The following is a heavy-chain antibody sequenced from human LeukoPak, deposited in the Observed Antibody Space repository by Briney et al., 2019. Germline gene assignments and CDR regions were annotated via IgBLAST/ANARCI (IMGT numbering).Heavy chain of an antibody. J-gene: IGHJ4*02. CDR3: ARDGITYPPIHYYFDS. D-gene: IGHD3-10*01. Sequence: GGSLRLSCAASGFTFSSYAMHWVRQAPGKGLEWVAVISYDGSNKYYADSVKGRFTISRDNSKNTLYLQMNSLRAEDTAVYYCARDGITYPPIHYYFDSWGQGTLVTVSS. CDR1: GFTFSSYA. CDR2: ISYDGSNK. V-gene: IGHV3-30-3*01.